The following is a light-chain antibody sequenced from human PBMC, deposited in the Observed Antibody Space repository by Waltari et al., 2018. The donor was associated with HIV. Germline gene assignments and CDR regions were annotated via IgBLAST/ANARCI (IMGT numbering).Light chain of an antibody. Sequence: AIQLTQSPSSLPASVGDRVTITCRASQDISTGVAWYQQKPGKSPTLLIFDASNLASEIPSRFSGGGSGTDFTLTISSLQSEDFATYYCQHFSSLPLAFGGGTKVDIK. V-gene: IGKV1-13*02. CDR3: QHFSSLPLA. J-gene: IGKJ4*01. CDR2: DAS. CDR1: QDISTG.